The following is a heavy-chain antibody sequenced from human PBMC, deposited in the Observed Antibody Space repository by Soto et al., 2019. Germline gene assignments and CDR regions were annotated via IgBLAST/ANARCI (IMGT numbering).Heavy chain of an antibody. CDR1: GFTFSSFG. CDR2: ISYDGSKK. J-gene: IGHJ4*02. D-gene: IGHD3-10*02. Sequence: QVQLVESGGGVVQPGRSLRLSCAASGFTFSSFGMHWVRQAPGKGLEWVARISYDGSKKYFADSVKGRFTISRDNFKNTVYLQVNSLRAEDTAVYYCAQERTMLLKGVRSPYFDYWGQGTLVTVSS. CDR3: AQERTMLLKGVRSPYFDY. V-gene: IGHV3-30*18.